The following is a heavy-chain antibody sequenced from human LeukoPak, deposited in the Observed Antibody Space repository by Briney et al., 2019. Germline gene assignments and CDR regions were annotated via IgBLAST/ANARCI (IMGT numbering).Heavy chain of an antibody. D-gene: IGHD6-6*01. CDR1: GFTFSSYG. CDR3: AKPSIAARLQNSNFDY. CDR2: IRYDGSNK. V-gene: IGHV3-30*02. J-gene: IGHJ4*02. Sequence: GGSLRLSCAASGFTFSSYGMHWVRQAPGKGLEWVAFIRYDGSNKYYADSVKGRFTISRDNSKNTLYLQMNSLRAEDTAVYYCAKPSIAARLQNSNFDYWGQGTLVTVSS.